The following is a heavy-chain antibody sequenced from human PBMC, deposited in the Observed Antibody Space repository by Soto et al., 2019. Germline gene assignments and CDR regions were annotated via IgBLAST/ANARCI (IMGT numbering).Heavy chain of an antibody. Sequence: SETLSLTFTVSGGSISSVGYYWSWIRQHPGKGLELIGYVYYSGSTYYNKSLKSRVTISVDTSKNQFSLKLSSVTAADTAVYYCARGPYYYDSRAHSWFDXWGQGTLLTVSX. CDR1: GGSISSVGYY. J-gene: IGHJ5*02. CDR3: ARGPYYYDSRAHSWFDX. CDR2: VYYSGST. D-gene: IGHD3-22*01. V-gene: IGHV4-31*03.